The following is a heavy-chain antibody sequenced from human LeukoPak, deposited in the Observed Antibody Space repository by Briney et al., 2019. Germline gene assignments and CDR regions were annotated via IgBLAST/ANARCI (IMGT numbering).Heavy chain of an antibody. CDR1: GGSISSYY. D-gene: IGHD3-10*01. Sequence: SETLSLTCTVSGGSISSYYWSWIRQPPGKGLEWIGYIFYSGNTNYNPSLKSRVTISVDTSKNQFSLNLSSVTAADTAVYYCARAPMGGIGVDYWGQGTRVTVSS. CDR2: IFYSGNT. CDR3: ARAPMGGIGVDY. V-gene: IGHV4-59*01. J-gene: IGHJ4*02.